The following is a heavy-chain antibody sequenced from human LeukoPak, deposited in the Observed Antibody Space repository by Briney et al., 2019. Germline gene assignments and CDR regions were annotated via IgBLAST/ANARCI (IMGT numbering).Heavy chain of an antibody. V-gene: IGHV4-59*01. CDR3: ARDRRSGYYYGPWDY. CDR1: GGSISSYY. D-gene: IGHD3-22*01. CDR2: IYYSGST. J-gene: IGHJ4*02. Sequence: SETPSLTCTVSGGSISSYYWSWIRQPPGKGLEWIGYIYYSGSTNYNPSLKSRVTISVDTSKNQFSLRLSSVTAADTAVYYCARDRRSGYYYGPWDYWGQGTLVTVSS.